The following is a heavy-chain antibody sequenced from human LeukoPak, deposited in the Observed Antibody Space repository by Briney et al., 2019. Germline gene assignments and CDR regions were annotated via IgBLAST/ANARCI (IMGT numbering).Heavy chain of an antibody. J-gene: IGHJ3*02. CDR1: GFTFSNAW. D-gene: IGHD3-16*02. Sequence: GGSLRLSCAASGFTFSNAWMSWVRQAPGKGLEWVGRIKSKTDGGTTDYAAPVKGRFTISRDDSKNSLYLQMNSLKTEDTAVYYCASTSIMITFGGVIVSNAFDIWGQGTMVTVSS. CDR2: IKSKTDGGTT. CDR3: ASTSIMITFGGVIVSNAFDI. V-gene: IGHV3-15*01.